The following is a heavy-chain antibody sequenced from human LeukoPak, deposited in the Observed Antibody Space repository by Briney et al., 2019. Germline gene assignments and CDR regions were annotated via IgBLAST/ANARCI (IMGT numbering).Heavy chain of an antibody. CDR1: GYTFTSYG. CDR3: ARERERSYSNHAWFDP. Sequence: ASVKVSCKASGYTFTSYGISWVLQAPGQGLEWMGWISAYNGNTNYAQKLQGRVTMTTDTSTSTAYMELRSPRSDDTAVYYCARERERSYSNHAWFDPWGQGTLVTVSS. CDR2: ISAYNGNT. V-gene: IGHV1-18*01. D-gene: IGHD4-11*01. J-gene: IGHJ5*02.